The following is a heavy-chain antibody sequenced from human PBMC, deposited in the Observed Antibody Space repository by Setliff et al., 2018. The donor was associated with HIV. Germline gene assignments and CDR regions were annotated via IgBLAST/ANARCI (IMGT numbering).Heavy chain of an antibody. CDR2: AYSSGST. D-gene: IGHD6-13*01. CDR1: GGSITSSGSYY. J-gene: IGHJ4*02. V-gene: IGHV4-39*01. Sequence: SETLSLTCTVSGGSITSSGSYYWAWLRQPPGKGLEWIGSAYSSGSTYHSPSFKSRITISVDTSNNQFSLRLNSVTATDTAVYFCARRGGISATLSVRAFDSWGQGTLVTVS. CDR3: ARRGGISATLSVRAFDS.